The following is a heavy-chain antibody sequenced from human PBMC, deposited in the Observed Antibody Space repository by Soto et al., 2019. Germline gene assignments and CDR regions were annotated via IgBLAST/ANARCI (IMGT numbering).Heavy chain of an antibody. CDR2: IYYSGST. V-gene: IGHV4-39*01. D-gene: IGHD6-13*01. CDR3: ARQGSNWSNGPLYAFDI. Sequence: QLQLQESGPGLVKPSETLSLTCTVSGGSISSSSYYWGWIRQPPGKGLEWIGSIYYSGSTYYNPSLKSRVTISVDTSKNQFSLKLSSVTAADTAVYYCARQGSNWSNGPLYAFDIWGQGTMVTVSS. CDR1: GGSISSSSYY. J-gene: IGHJ3*02.